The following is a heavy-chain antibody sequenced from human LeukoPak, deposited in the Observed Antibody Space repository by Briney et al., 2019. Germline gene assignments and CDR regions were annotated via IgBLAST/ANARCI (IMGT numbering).Heavy chain of an antibody. CDR2: MYYSGST. Sequence: SETLSLTCTVSGGSISSFYWTWIRQPPGKGLEWIAYMYYSGSTTYNPSLKSRVTISVDTSKNQFSLKLSSVTAADTAVYYCARSSEGRYYYDSSGFSYYYYYMDVWGKGTTVTISS. V-gene: IGHV4-59*01. CDR1: GGSISSFY. D-gene: IGHD3-22*01. CDR3: ARSSEGRYYYDSSGFSYYYYYMDV. J-gene: IGHJ6*03.